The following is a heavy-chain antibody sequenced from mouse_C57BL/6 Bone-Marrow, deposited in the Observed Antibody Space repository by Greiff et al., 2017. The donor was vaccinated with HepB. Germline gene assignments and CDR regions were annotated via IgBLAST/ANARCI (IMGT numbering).Heavy chain of an antibody. CDR1: GFTFSDYY. V-gene: IGHV5-12*01. J-gene: IGHJ4*01. CDR3: ARQGYYVYYAMDY. D-gene: IGHD2-3*01. Sequence: DVMLVESGGGLVQPGGSLKLSCAASGFTFSDYYMYWVRQTPEKSLEWVAYISNGGGSTYYPDTVKGRFTISRDNAKNTLYLQMSRLKSEDTAMYYCARQGYYVYYAMDYWGQGTSVTVSS. CDR2: ISNGGGST.